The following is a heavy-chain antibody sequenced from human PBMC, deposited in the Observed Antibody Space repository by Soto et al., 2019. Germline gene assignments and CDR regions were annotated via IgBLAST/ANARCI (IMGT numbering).Heavy chain of an antibody. D-gene: IGHD4-17*01. CDR3: ARGQDYGDYAVDY. Sequence: HVQLQESGPGLVKPSQTLSLTCTVSGGSISSGGYYWSWIRQHPGKGLEWIGYINYSGSTYYNPSRKSRVTISVDTYKNQFCRKLSSVTAAEKAVYYGARGQDYGDYAVDYWGQGTLVTVSS. CDR1: GGSISSGGYY. J-gene: IGHJ4*02. V-gene: IGHV4-31*03. CDR2: INYSGST.